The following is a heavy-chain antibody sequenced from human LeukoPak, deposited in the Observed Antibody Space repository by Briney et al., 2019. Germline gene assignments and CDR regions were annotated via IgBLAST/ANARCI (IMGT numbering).Heavy chain of an antibody. Sequence: GGSLRLSCAASGFTFSSYGMHWVRQAPGKGLEWVAVIWYDGSNKYYADSVKGRFTISRDNFKNTLYLQMNSLRAEDTAVYYCARDVDFWSGYYSDYWGQGTLVTVSS. D-gene: IGHD3-3*01. J-gene: IGHJ4*02. CDR3: ARDVDFWSGYYSDY. V-gene: IGHV3-33*01. CDR1: GFTFSSYG. CDR2: IWYDGSNK.